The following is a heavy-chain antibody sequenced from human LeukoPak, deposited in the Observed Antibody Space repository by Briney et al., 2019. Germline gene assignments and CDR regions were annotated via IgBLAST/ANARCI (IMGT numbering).Heavy chain of an antibody. Sequence: GGSLRLSCAASGFTFNLAWMSWVRQTPGKGLQWVARIAVTPDGPATDYATPVRGRFTISRDDSRNMVYMQMSSLRTDDTAVYYCVWSSTWNRRFYLDQWGQGTLVTVSS. V-gene: IGHV3-15*04. CDR2: IAVTPDGPAT. D-gene: IGHD6-6*01. J-gene: IGHJ4*02. CDR3: VWSSTWNRRFYLDQ. CDR1: GFTFNLAW.